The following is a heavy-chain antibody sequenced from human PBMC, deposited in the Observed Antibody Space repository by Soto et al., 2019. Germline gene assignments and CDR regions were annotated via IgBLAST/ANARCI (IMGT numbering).Heavy chain of an antibody. CDR2: IYYSGST. V-gene: IGHV4-31*03. Sequence: PSETLSLTCTVSGGSISSGGYYWSWIRQHPGKGLEWIGYIYYSGSTYYNPSLKSRVTISVDTSKNQFSLKLSSVTAADTAVYYCARGTSAVWFDPWGQGTLVTVSS. CDR1: GGSISSGGYY. CDR3: ARGTSAVWFDP. J-gene: IGHJ5*02. D-gene: IGHD2-2*01.